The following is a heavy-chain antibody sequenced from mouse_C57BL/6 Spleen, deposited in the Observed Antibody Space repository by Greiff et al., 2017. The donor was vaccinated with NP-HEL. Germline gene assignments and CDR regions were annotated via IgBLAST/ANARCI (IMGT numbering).Heavy chain of an antibody. Sequence: QVQLQQPGAELVRPGSSVKLSCKASGYTFTSYWMHWVKQRPIQGLEWIGNIDPSDSETHYNQKFKDKATLTVDKSSSTAYMQLSSLTSEDSAVYYCAREGDGYPYYFDYWGQGTTLTVSS. V-gene: IGHV1-52*01. D-gene: IGHD2-3*01. CDR3: AREGDGYPYYFDY. CDR1: GYTFTSYW. CDR2: IDPSDSET. J-gene: IGHJ2*01.